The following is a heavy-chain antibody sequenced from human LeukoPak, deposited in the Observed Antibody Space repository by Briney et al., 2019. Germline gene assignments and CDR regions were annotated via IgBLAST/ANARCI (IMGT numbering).Heavy chain of an antibody. Sequence: SETLSLTCAVSGGSISSGGYSWSWIRQPPGKGLEWIGYIYHSGSTHYNPSLKSRVTISVDKSKNQFSLRLSSVSAADTAVYYCARVDVFGVVSSDYYYYYMDVWGKGTTVTVSS. CDR3: ARVDVFGVVSSDYYYYYMDV. CDR1: GGSISSGGYS. J-gene: IGHJ6*03. D-gene: IGHD3-3*01. CDR2: IYHSGST. V-gene: IGHV4-30-2*01.